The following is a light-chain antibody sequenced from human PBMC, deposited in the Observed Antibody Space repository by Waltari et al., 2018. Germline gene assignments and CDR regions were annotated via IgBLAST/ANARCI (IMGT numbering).Light chain of an antibody. CDR2: GNN. J-gene: IGLJ2*01. CDR3: QSYDSSLSGV. CDR1: SSNIGAGYH. Sequence: QSVLTQPPSVSGAPGQRVTISCTGSSSNIGAGYHVHWYQQLPGTAPKLLIYGNNNRPSGVPDRFSGSNSGTSASLAITGLQAEDEADYYCQSYDSSLSGVFGGGTKLTVL. V-gene: IGLV1-40*01.